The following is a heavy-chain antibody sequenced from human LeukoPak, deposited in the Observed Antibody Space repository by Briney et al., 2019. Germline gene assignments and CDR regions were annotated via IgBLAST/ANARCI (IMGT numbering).Heavy chain of an antibody. CDR3: AIAFDYGCPDY. V-gene: IGHV3-30-3*01. CDR2: ISYDGSNK. Sequence: GGSLRLSCAASGFTFSSYAMHWVRQAPGKGLEWVAVISYDGSNKYYADSVKGRSTISRDNSKNTLYLQMNSLRAEDTAVYYCAIAFDYGCPDYWGQGTLVTVSS. D-gene: IGHD4-17*01. CDR1: GFTFSSYA. J-gene: IGHJ4*02.